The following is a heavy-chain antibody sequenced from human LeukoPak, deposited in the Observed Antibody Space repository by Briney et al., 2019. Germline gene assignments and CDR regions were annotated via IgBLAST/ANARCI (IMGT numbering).Heavy chain of an antibody. CDR3: ARLGRDYYYYMDV. CDR2: IYTSGST. CDR1: GGSISSYY. Sequence: SETLSLTCTVSGGSISSYYWNWIRQPAGKGLEWIGRIYTSGSTNYNPSLKSRVAMSVDTSKNQFSLKLSSVTAADTAVYYCARLGRDYYYYMDVWGKGTTVTVSS. D-gene: IGHD1-26*01. J-gene: IGHJ6*03. V-gene: IGHV4-4*07.